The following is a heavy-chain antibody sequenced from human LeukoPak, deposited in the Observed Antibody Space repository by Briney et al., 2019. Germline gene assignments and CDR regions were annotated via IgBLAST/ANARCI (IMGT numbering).Heavy chain of an antibody. CDR1: GYTFTSYA. V-gene: IGHV1-18*01. D-gene: IGHD3-22*01. CDR2: ISAYNGNT. Sequence: ASVKVSCKASGYTFTSYAMNWVRQAPGQGLEWMGWISAYNGNTNYAQKLQGRVTMTTDTSTSTAYMELRSLRSDDTAVYYCARVDSSGYYPLRDYWGQGTLVTVSS. J-gene: IGHJ4*02. CDR3: ARVDSSGYYPLRDY.